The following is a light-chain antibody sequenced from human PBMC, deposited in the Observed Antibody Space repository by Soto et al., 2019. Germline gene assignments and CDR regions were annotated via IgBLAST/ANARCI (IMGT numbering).Light chain of an antibody. Sequence: EIVMTQSPATLSVSPGERATLSCRASQSVSSNLAWYQQKPGQAPRLLIYGASIRATGIPARFSGSGSGTEFTHTISSLQSEDFAVYYCQQYNNWPSWTFGQGTKVEIK. CDR3: QQYNNWPSWT. J-gene: IGKJ1*01. CDR1: QSVSSN. V-gene: IGKV3-15*01. CDR2: GAS.